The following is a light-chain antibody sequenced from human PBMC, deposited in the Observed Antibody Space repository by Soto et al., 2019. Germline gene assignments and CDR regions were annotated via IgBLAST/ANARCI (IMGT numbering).Light chain of an antibody. J-gene: IGKJ1*01. CDR1: QSVSSGY. V-gene: IGKV3-20*01. CDR3: QQYDTSPT. Sequence: EIVLTQSPGTLSLSAGERAALSCRASQSVSSGYLAWYQQKPGQAPTVLIYGASSRAAGVPDRFSGSGSETDFTLTISRLEPEDFAVYYCQQYDTSPTFGQGTKVDIK. CDR2: GAS.